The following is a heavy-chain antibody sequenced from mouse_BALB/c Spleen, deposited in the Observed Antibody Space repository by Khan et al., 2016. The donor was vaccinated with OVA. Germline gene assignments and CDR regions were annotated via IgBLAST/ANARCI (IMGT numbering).Heavy chain of an antibody. J-gene: IGHJ2*02. D-gene: IGHD4-1*01. V-gene: IGHV1S136*01. CDR1: GYTFTHYI. CDR3: ARGNWGAYFFDY. Sequence: EVELVESGPDLVKPGASVKMSCKASGYTFTHYIMHWVKQKPGQGLDWIGYINPYNGGTKYNETFKGKATLPSDKSSTTAYMELSSLTSEDSAVYYGARGNWGAYFFDYWGQGTSLTVSS. CDR2: INPYNGGT.